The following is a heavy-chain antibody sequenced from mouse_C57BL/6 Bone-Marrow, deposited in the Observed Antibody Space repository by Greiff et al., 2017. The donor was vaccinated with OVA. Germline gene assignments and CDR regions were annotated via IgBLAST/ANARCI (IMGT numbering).Heavy chain of an antibody. CDR1: GYTFTSYM. CDR2: INPSSGYT. Sequence: QVQLKQSGAELARPGASVKMSCKASGYTFTSYMMHWVKQRPGPGLEWIGYINPSSGYTKYNQKFKDKATLTADKSSSTAYMQLSSLTSEDSAVYYCARPYGYFDVWGTGTTVTVSS. J-gene: IGHJ1*03. V-gene: IGHV1-4*01. CDR3: ARPYGYFDV. D-gene: IGHD2-10*02.